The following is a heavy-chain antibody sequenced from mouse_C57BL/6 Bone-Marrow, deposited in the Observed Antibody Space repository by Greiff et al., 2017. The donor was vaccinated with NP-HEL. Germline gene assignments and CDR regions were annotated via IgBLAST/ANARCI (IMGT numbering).Heavy chain of an antibody. D-gene: IGHD2-12*01. V-gene: IGHV1-18*01. J-gene: IGHJ4*01. Sequence: VQLQQSGPELVKPGASVKIPCKASGYTFTDYNMDWVKQSHGKSLEWIGDINPNNGGTIYNQKFKGKATLTVDKSSSIAYMELRSPTSEDTAIYYCARSPPLVTLRREDAMDYWGQGTSVTVSS. CDR2: INPNNGGT. CDR1: GYTFTDYN. CDR3: ARSPPLVTLRREDAMDY.